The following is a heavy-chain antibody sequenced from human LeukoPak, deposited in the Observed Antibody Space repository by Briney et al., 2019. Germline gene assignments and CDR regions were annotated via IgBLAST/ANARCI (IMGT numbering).Heavy chain of an antibody. J-gene: IGHJ4*02. D-gene: IGHD1-26*01. Sequence: GGSLRLSCAASGFTFSSYWMSWVRQAPGKGLERVANINRDGSEKYYVDSVKGRFTISRDNAKNSLYLQMNSLRAEDTAVYYCASLVGTTRAFDYWGQGTLATVSS. V-gene: IGHV3-7*01. CDR3: ASLVGTTRAFDY. CDR2: INRDGSEK. CDR1: GFTFSSYW.